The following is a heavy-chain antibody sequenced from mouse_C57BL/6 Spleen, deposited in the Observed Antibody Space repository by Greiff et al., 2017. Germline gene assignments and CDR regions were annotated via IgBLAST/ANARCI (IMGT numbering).Heavy chain of an antibody. CDR2: IWSGGST. Sequence: VHLVESGPGLVQPSQSLSITCTVSGFSLTSYGVHWVRQSPGKGLEWLGVIWSGGSTDYNAAFISRLSISKDNSKSQVFFKMNSLQADDTAIYYCATNIGDYGSLFDYWGQDTTLTVSS. CDR3: ATNIGDYGSLFDY. D-gene: IGHD1-1*01. J-gene: IGHJ2*01. V-gene: IGHV2-2*01. CDR1: GFSLTSYG.